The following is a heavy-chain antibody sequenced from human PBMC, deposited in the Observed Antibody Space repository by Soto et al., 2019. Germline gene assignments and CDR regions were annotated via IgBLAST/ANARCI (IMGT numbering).Heavy chain of an antibody. V-gene: IGHV3-48*02. CDR2: ISSTGCTT. J-gene: IGHJ4*02. CDR3: AREARGFDY. D-gene: IGHD3-10*01. Sequence: EVQLVESGGGSIQTGGFLRLSCAASGFTFSSYNMNWVRQAPGKGLEWISYISSTGCTTYYADSVKGRFTTSRDNAKNSLFLQMNSLTDEDTAVYDCAREARGFDYWGQGTLVTVSS. CDR1: GFTFSSYN.